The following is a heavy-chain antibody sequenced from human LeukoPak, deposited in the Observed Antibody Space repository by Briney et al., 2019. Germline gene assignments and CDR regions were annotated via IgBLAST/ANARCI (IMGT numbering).Heavy chain of an antibody. V-gene: IGHV3-23*01. CDR3: AKDGTAAGAVRRTGNWFDP. J-gene: IGHJ5*02. D-gene: IGHD6-13*01. CDR1: GFTFSSYA. Sequence: PGGSLRLSCATSGFTFSSYAMSWVRQAPGKGLEWVSAISGSGGSTYYADSVKGRFTISRDNSKNTLYLQMNSLRAEDTAVYYCAKDGTAAGAVRRTGNWFDPWGQGTLVTVSS. CDR2: ISGSGGST.